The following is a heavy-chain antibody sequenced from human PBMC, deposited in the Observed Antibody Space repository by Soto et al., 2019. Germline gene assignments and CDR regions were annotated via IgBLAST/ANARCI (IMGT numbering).Heavy chain of an antibody. D-gene: IGHD3-22*01. CDR2: ISAYNGNT. Sequence: GASVKVSCKASGYSFTTYGMNWVPQAPGQGLEWMGWISAYNGNTNYAQKLQGRVTMTTDTSTSTAYMELRSLRSDDTAVYYCARVLQYYYDSSGYLSHFDYWGQGTLVTVSS. CDR1: GYSFTTYG. CDR3: ARVLQYYYDSSGYLSHFDY. V-gene: IGHV1-18*01. J-gene: IGHJ4*02.